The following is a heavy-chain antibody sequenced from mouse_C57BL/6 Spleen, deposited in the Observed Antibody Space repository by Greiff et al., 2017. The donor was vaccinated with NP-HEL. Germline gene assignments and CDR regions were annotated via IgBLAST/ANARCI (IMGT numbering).Heavy chain of an antibody. J-gene: IGHJ2*01. V-gene: IGHV1-80*01. CDR3: ARPEGETYYFDY. CDR2: IYPGDGDT. CDR1: GYAFSSYW. Sequence: QVQLKESGAELVKPGASVKISCKASGYAFSSYWMNWVKQRPGKGLEWIGQIYPGDGDTNYNGKFKGKATLTADKSSSTAYMQLSSLTSEDSAVYFCARPEGETYYFDYWGQGTTLTVSS.